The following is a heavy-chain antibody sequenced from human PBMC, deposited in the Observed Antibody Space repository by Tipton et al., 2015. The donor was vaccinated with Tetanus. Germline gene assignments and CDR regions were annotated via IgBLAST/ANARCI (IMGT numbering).Heavy chain of an antibody. CDR1: GGTFTNYA. V-gene: IGHV1-18*01. D-gene: IGHD6-19*01. CDR2: DSGYSGNT. CDR3: ARLVKQWLIPEDY. Sequence: QLVQSGAEVKQPGSSVKVSCKASGGTFTNYALNWVRQAPGQGLEWMGWDSGYSGNTNYAQKLQGRVTMTTDTSTNTAYMELRSLTSDDTAVYFCARLVKQWLIPEDYWGQGTLVTVSS. J-gene: IGHJ4*02.